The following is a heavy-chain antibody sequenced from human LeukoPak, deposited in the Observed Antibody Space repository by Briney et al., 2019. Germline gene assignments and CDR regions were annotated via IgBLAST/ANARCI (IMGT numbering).Heavy chain of an antibody. Sequence: ASVKVSCKASGYTFTGYYMHWVRQAPGQGLECMVWINPNSGGTNYAQKFQGRVTMTRDTSISTAYMELSRLRSDDTAVYYCARDPVGYCSGGSCALFDPWGQGTLVTVSS. CDR3: ARDPVGYCSGGSCALFDP. V-gene: IGHV1-2*02. D-gene: IGHD2-15*01. CDR2: INPNSGGT. CDR1: GYTFTGYY. J-gene: IGHJ5*02.